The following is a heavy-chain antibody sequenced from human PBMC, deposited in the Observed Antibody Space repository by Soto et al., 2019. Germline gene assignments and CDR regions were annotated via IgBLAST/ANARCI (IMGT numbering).Heavy chain of an antibody. J-gene: IGHJ4*02. D-gene: IGHD2-2*02. Sequence: GEDLKIPWKGFGYSFPHYWIGWLRQLPGNGLEAMVVFTPAASDARYSPSFKGQGTISVDTSIRSAYLQWSSLKAADTAMYYCARLVCLSSTCYTGSRHFFDYWGQGALVTVSS. V-gene: IGHV5-51*01. CDR2: FTPAASDA. CDR3: ARLVCLSSTCYTGSRHFFDY. CDR1: GYSFPHYW.